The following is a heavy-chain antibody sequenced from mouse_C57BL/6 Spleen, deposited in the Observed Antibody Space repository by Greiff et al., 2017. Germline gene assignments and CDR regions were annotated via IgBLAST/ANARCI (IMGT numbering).Heavy chain of an antibody. V-gene: IGHV3-6*01. CDR2: ISYDGSN. D-gene: IGHD2-5*01. Sequence: EVKLVESGPGLVKPSQSLSLTCSVTGYSITSGYYWNWIRQFPGNKLEWMGYISYDGSNNYNPSLKNRISITRDTSKNQFFLKLNSVTTEDTATYYCARRESYYSNYGYFDVWGTGTTVTVSS. CDR3: ARRESYYSNYGYFDV. J-gene: IGHJ1*03. CDR1: GYSITSGYY.